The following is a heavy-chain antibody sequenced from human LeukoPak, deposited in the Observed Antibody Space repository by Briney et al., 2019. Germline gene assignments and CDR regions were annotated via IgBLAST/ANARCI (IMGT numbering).Heavy chain of an antibody. V-gene: IGHV3-30*04. CDR1: GFTFSSYA. CDR3: ARDGSYGEGLYYFDY. J-gene: IGHJ4*02. Sequence: GRSLRLSCAASGFTFSSYAMHWVRQAPGKGLEWVAVISYDGSNKYYADSVKGRFTISRDNSKNTLYLQMNSLRAEDTAVYYCARDGSYGEGLYYFDYWGQGTLVTVSS. D-gene: IGHD4-17*01. CDR2: ISYDGSNK.